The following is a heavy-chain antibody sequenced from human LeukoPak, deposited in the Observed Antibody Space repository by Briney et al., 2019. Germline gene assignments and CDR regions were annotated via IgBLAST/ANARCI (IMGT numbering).Heavy chain of an antibody. CDR2: TNPNTGNT. D-gene: IGHD4-23*01. CDR3: ARVLGGGNSIHFDY. Sequence: ASVKVSCKASGYTFGTCDINWVRQATGQGLEWMGWTNPNTGNTGYAQKFQGRVTISSNSAITTAYLELSSLRSEDTAVYFCARVLGGGNSIHFDYWGQGTLVTVSS. CDR1: GYTFGTCD. V-gene: IGHV1-8*03. J-gene: IGHJ4*02.